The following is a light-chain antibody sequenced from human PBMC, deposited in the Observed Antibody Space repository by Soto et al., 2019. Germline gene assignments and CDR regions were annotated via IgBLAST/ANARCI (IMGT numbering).Light chain of an antibody. CDR3: QQYGTSPLT. J-gene: IGKJ4*01. CDR1: QSVSSSS. CDR2: GAS. V-gene: IGKV3-20*01. Sequence: EIVLTQSPGTLSLSPGERATLSCRASQSVSSSSLAWYQQKPGQAPRLLMYGASRRATGIPDRFSGSGSGTDFTLIISRLEPEDFAVYYCQQYGTSPLTFGVGTKVEIK.